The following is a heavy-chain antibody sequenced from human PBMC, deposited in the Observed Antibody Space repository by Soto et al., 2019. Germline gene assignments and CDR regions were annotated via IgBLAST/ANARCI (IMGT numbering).Heavy chain of an antibody. CDR1: GGTFSSYA. J-gene: IGHJ4*02. V-gene: IGHV1-69*12. CDR3: ARDLTGVRQRYYFDY. D-gene: IGHD6-25*01. Sequence: QVQLVQSGAEVKKPGSSVKVSCKASGGTFSSYAISWVRQAPGQGLEWMGGIIPIFGTANYAQKFQGRVTITAAESTGTAYMELGRLRSEDTAVYYCARDLTGVRQRYYFDYWGQGTLVTVSS. CDR2: IIPIFGTA.